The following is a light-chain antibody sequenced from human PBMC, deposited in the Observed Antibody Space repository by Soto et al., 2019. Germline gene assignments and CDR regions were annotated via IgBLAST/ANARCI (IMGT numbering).Light chain of an antibody. Sequence: IEMTQSSSTLSXXXGXXXTXXXRASESVSTNLAWYQQKAGQAPRLLIYGASTRATGIPARFSGSGSGTEFILTISSVESEDFAIYYCQQHNDWPTFGQGTRLEIK. CDR1: ESVSTN. V-gene: IGKV3-15*01. CDR3: QQHNDWPT. J-gene: IGKJ5*01. CDR2: GAS.